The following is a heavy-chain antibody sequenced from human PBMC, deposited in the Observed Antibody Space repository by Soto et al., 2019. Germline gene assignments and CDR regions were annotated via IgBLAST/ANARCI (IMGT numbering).Heavy chain of an antibody. V-gene: IGHV4-39*01. Sequence: PSETLSLTCTVSGVSLNRVHYYWVWIRQSPGKGLAWIASIYYDESTYYNPSLKSRVTISTDKPKNQFSLTLKSVTAADTAVYYCGKVLIGATRHTDVDSWGQGAMVTVSS. CDR1: GVSLNRVHYY. CDR3: GKVLIGATRHTDVDS. J-gene: IGHJ4*02. D-gene: IGHD2-15*01. CDR2: IYYDEST.